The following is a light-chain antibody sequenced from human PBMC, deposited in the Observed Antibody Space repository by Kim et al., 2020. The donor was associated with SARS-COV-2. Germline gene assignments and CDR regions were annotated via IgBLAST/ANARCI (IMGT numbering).Light chain of an antibody. CDR1: NLGDKY. Sequence: SYELTQPPSESVSPGQTASIICSGDNLGDKYVSWYQQKPGQSPVLLIYQDDMRPSGIPERFTGSNSGNTATLTISGTQAMDEANYYCQAWDSRTAVFGGGTQLTVL. CDR3: QAWDSRTAV. CDR2: QDD. V-gene: IGLV3-1*01. J-gene: IGLJ3*02.